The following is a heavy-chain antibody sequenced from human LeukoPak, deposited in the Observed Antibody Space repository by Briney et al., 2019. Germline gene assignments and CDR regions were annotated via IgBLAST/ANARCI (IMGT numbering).Heavy chain of an antibody. CDR3: VEGGIAPLNWFDP. J-gene: IGHJ5*02. Sequence: SVKVSCKASGGTFSSYAISWVRQAPGQGLEWMGGIIPMFNTTKYAQKFQDRVTITADKSTSTAYMELSSLRSEDTAVYYCVEGGIAPLNWFDPWGQGTLVTVSS. D-gene: IGHD6-13*01. V-gene: IGHV1-69*06. CDR1: GGTFSSYA. CDR2: IIPMFNTT.